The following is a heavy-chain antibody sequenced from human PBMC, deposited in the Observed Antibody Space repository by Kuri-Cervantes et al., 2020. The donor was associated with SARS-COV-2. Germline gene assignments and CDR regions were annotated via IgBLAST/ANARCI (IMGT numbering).Heavy chain of an antibody. D-gene: IGHD3-22*01. CDR2: ISAYNGNT. V-gene: IGHV1-18*04. J-gene: IGHJ4*02. Sequence: ASVKVSCKASGYTFTNYYMHWVRQAPGQGLEWMGWISAYNGNTNYAQKLQGRVTMTTDTSTSTAYMELRSLRSDDTAVYYCARDISEGYYSSGYYYFDYWGQGTRVTVSS. CDR1: GYTFTNYY. CDR3: ARDISEGYYSSGYYYFDY.